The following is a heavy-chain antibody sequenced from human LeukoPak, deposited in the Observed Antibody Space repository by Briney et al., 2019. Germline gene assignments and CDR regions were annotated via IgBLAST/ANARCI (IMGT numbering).Heavy chain of an antibody. J-gene: IGHJ4*02. CDR2: IGGSGTRT. CDR3: ATSSGRIVVVSLDY. CDR1: GFTFTTYG. Sequence: GGSLRLSCSASGFTFTTYGMNWVRQAPGKGLEWVSGIGGSGTRTYYADSVKGRFTISRDNSKNTLYLQMNSLRDEDTAVYYCATSSGRIVVVSLDYWGQGTLVTVSS. D-gene: IGHD2-21*01. V-gene: IGHV3-23*01.